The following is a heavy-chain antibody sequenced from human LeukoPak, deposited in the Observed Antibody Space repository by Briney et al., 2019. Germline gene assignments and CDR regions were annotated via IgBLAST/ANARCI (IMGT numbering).Heavy chain of an antibody. J-gene: IGHJ3*02. Sequence: GASVKVSCKASGGTFSRYAISWVRQAPGQGLEWMGRIIPIFGTANYAQKFQGRVTVTTDESTSSAYMELSSLRSEDTAVYYCARDQEAYYYGSGGSLYIWGQGTMVTVSS. V-gene: IGHV1-69*05. CDR1: GGTFSRYA. CDR2: IIPIFGTA. D-gene: IGHD3-10*01. CDR3: ARDQEAYYYGSGGSLYI.